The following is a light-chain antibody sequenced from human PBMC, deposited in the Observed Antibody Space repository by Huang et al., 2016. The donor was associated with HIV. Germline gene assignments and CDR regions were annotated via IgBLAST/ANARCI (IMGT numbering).Light chain of an antibody. V-gene: IGKV3-15*01. J-gene: IGKJ4*01. Sequence: EIEMTQSPATLSVSPGERATLSCRASHSVDSALAGYQQKPGQAPRLLIYDASTRATGISAKCNGTGSGTEFSLSITNLQSEDFAVYYCQQYNDWPPLTFGGGTKVEI. CDR3: QQYNDWPPLT. CDR2: DAS. CDR1: HSVDSA.